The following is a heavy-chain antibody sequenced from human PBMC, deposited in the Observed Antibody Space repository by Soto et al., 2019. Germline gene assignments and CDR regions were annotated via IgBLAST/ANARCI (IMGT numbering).Heavy chain of an antibody. CDR2: ISGSGGST. D-gene: IGHD3-22*01. V-gene: IGHV3-23*01. J-gene: IGHJ6*02. Sequence: PGGSLRLSCAASGFTFSSYAMSWVRQAPGKGLEWVSAISGSGGSTYYADSVKGRFTISRDNSKNTLYLQMNSLRAEDTAVYYCEKDWDSNRLYYYGMDVWGQGTTVTVSS. CDR1: GFTFSSYA. CDR3: EKDWDSNRLYYYGMDV.